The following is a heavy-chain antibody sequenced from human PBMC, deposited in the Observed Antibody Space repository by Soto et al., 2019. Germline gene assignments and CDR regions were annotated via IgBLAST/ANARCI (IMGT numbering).Heavy chain of an antibody. CDR3: ASLVVPAAYYYYYGMDV. V-gene: IGHV3-30-3*01. Sequence: GSLRLSCAASGFTFSSYAMHWVRRAPGKGLEWVAVISYDGSNKYYADSVKGRFTISRDNSKNTLYLQMNSLRAEDTAVYYCASLVVPAAYYYYYGMDVWGQGT. D-gene: IGHD2-2*01. CDR1: GFTFSSYA. CDR2: ISYDGSNK. J-gene: IGHJ6*02.